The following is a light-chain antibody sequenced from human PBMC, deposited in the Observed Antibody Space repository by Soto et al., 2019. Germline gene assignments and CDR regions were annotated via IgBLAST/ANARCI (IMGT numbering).Light chain of an antibody. V-gene: IGLV2-14*01. CDR2: DVX. CDR3: SSYTSSSTWV. Sequence: QSALTQPASVSGSPGQSITISCTGTSSDVGGYNYVSWYQQHPGEAXXXMXXDVXXRXXXXXNRXXGSXSGNTASLTISGXXXXXXXXYYXSSYTSSSTWVFGGGTKLTVL. CDR1: SSDVGGYNY. J-gene: IGLJ3*02.